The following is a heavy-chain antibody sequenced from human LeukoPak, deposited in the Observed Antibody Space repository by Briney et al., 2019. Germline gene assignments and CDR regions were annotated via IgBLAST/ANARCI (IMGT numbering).Heavy chain of an antibody. V-gene: IGHV3-20*04. CDR2: INWDGGSA. Sequence: GGSLRLSCAASGFSFDDYGMSWVRQAPGKGLEWVSGINWDGGSAAYADSVKGRFTISRDNAKNSLYLQMNSPRTEDTAFYYCARDRLAATGLFDYWGQGTLVTVSS. J-gene: IGHJ4*02. D-gene: IGHD6-13*01. CDR3: ARDRLAATGLFDY. CDR1: GFSFDDYG.